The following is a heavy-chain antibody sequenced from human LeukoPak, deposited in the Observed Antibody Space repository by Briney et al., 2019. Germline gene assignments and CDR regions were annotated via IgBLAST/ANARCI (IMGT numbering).Heavy chain of an antibody. D-gene: IGHD6-13*01. Sequence: PSETLSLTCTVSGGSISSYYWSWIRQPPGKGLEWIGYIYYSGSTNYNPSLKGRVTISVDTSKNQFSLKLSSVTAADTAVYYCARGIAAAGNNWFDPWGQGTLVTVSS. CDR2: IYYSGST. V-gene: IGHV4-59*01. CDR1: GGSISSYY. CDR3: ARGIAAAGNNWFDP. J-gene: IGHJ5*02.